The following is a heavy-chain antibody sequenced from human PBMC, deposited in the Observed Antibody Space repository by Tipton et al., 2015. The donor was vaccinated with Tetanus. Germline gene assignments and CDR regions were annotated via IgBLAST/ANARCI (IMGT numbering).Heavy chain of an antibody. CDR3: ATTTDNWFDP. D-gene: IGHD1/OR15-1a*01. CDR2: IYSYNGNT. CDR1: GSSIRSGTFY. J-gene: IGHJ5*02. Sequence: LRLSCSVSGSSIRSGTFYWNWIRQSPGKGLEWIGNIYSYNGNTFQNPSLNSRVTISLDTSKNQFSLTLRSVTAADTAVYYCATTTDNWFDPWGQGTLVTVSS. V-gene: IGHV4-39*01.